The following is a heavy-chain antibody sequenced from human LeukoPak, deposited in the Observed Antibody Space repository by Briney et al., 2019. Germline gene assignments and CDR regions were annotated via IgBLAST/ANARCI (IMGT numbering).Heavy chain of an antibody. CDR2: IYYRGST. CDR3: ARDKGPGGYFNY. V-gene: IGHV4-59*01. Sequence: PSETLSLTCTVSGGSISSYYWSWIRQPPGKGLEWIGYIYYRGSTNYNPSLKSRVTISVDASKNQFSLKLSSVTAADTAVYYCARDKGPGGYFNYWGHGTLVTVSS. J-gene: IGHJ4*01. D-gene: IGHD1-14*01. CDR1: GGSISSYY.